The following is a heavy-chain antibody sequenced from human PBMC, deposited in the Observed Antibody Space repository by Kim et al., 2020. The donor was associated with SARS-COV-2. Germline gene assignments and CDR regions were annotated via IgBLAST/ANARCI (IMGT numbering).Heavy chain of an antibody. CDR2: INAGNGNT. V-gene: IGHV1-3*01. Sequence: ASVKVSCKASGYTFTSYAMHWVRQAPGQRLEWMGWINAGNGNTKYSQKFQGRVTITRDTSASTAYMELSSLRSEDTAVYYCARDDSGYYSRPFWAASDFDYWGQGTLVTVSS. CDR1: GYTFTSYA. D-gene: IGHD3-22*01. J-gene: IGHJ4*02. CDR3: ARDDSGYYSRPFWAASDFDY.